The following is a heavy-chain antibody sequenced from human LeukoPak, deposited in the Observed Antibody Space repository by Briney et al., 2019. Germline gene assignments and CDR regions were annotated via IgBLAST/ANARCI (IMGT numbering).Heavy chain of an antibody. Sequence: SGGSLRLSCAAPGFTFSIYAVSWVRQAPREGLGWVSAISGSGGSTYYADSVKGRFTISRDNSKNTRYLQMNSLRAEDTAVYYCAKDTAYSSGWYPLDYCGQGTVVTVSS. CDR3: AKDTAYSSGWYPLDY. D-gene: IGHD6-19*01. CDR1: GFTFSIYA. J-gene: IGHJ4*02. CDR2: ISGSGGST. V-gene: IGHV3-23*01.